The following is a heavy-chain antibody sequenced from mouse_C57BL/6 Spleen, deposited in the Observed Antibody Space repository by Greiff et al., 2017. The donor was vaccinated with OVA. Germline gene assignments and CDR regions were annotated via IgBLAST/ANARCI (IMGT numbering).Heavy chain of an antibody. J-gene: IGHJ2*01. CDR3: ASRVNYFDY. CDR2: IYPGDGDT. Sequence: VKVVESGPELVKPGASVKISCKASGYAFSSSCMNWVKQRPGKGLEWIGRIYPGDGDTNYNGKFKGKATLTADKSSSTAYMQLSSLTSEDSAVYFCASRVNYFDYWGQGTTLTVSS. CDR1: GYAFSSSC. D-gene: IGHD2-1*01. V-gene: IGHV1-82*01.